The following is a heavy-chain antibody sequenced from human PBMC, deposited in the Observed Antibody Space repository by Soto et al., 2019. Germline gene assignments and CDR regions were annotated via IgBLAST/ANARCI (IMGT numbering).Heavy chain of an antibody. CDR1: GFIFNNYA. CDR3: ATAGNYDSSGRDF. J-gene: IGHJ4*02. CDR2: TSANSGNT. D-gene: IGHD3-22*01. V-gene: IGHV1-18*04. Sequence: GASVKVSCKAFGFIFNNYAISWVRQAPGQGLEWMGWTSANSGNTNYAQKLQGRVTMTTDTSTSTAHMELRSLRSDDTAVYYCATAGNYDSSGRDFWGQGTLVTVSS.